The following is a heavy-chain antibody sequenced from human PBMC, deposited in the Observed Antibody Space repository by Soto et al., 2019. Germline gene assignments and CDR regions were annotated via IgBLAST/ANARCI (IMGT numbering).Heavy chain of an antibody. J-gene: IGHJ4*02. Sequence: SETLSLTCTVSGGSISSGGYHWNWSRHHPGKGLEWIGFIDDSGSTHYNPSLRCRLSLSLDTPDNKFSLKLTSVTAADTAVYYCAGPGYSSQDYWGQGTRVTVSS. CDR1: GGSISSGGYH. CDR2: IDDSGST. CDR3: AGPGYSSQDY. D-gene: IGHD5-18*01. V-gene: IGHV4-31*03.